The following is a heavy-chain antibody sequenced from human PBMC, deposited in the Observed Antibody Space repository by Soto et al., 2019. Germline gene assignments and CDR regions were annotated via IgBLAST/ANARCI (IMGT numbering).Heavy chain of an antibody. CDR1: GFTFNTYA. V-gene: IGHV3-23*01. CDR2: IRDSGDGT. D-gene: IGHD6-19*01. Sequence: EVQLFESGGGLAQPGGSLRLSCAASGFTFNTYAMHWVRQAPGRGLEWVASIRDSGDGTYYADSVKGRFTISRNNSKNLLELQINSLRGEDMSVYYCATVEVLHSAWECFDDWGQGSLVTVSS. J-gene: IGHJ4*02. CDR3: ATVEVLHSAWECFDD.